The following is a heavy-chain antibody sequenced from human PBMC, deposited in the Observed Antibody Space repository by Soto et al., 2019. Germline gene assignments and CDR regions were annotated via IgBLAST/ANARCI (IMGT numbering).Heavy chain of an antibody. Sequence: GGSLRLSCAASGFTFSDYYMNWFRQAPGKGLEWVSYISNSGSDTNYADSVKGRFTISRDNAKNSLYLQMNSLRADDTAVYYCARDGHSSVYGMDVWGQGTTVTVSS. CDR1: GFTFSDYY. CDR2: ISNSGSDT. D-gene: IGHD6-13*01. V-gene: IGHV3-11*06. CDR3: ARDGHSSVYGMDV. J-gene: IGHJ6*02.